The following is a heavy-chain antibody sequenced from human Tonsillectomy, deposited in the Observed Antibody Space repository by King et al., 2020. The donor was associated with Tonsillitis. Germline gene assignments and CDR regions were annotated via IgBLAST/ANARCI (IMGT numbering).Heavy chain of an antibody. CDR1: GFTFGDYA. J-gene: IGHJ4*02. CDR2: IRSKRKDVTT. V-gene: IGHV3-49*03. D-gene: IGHD2-8*02. Sequence: VQLVESGGDLVQPGRSLRLSCTVSGFTFGDYAMNWFRQAQGKGMEWVCFIRSKRKDVTTEYAASVKGRFIISRDDSKSIAYLQMNSLKTEDTAVYYCSRHRCTGGSCFYDYWGQGTRVTVSS. CDR3: SRHRCTGGSCFYDY.